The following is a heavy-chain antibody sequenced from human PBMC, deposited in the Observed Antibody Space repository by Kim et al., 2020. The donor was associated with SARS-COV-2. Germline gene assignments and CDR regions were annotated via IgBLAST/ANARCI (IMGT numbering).Heavy chain of an antibody. J-gene: IGHJ6*02. CDR2: ISYDGSNK. D-gene: IGHD2-8*01. CDR1: GFTFSSYG. CDR3: AKDQSGYCTNGVCYPVYYYYYYGMDV. V-gene: IGHV3-30*18. Sequence: GGSLRLSCAASGFTFSSYGMHWVRQAPGKGLEWVAVISYDGSNKYYADSVKGRFTISRDNSKNTLYLQMNSLRAEDTAVYYCAKDQSGYCTNGVCYPVYYYYYYGMDVWGQGTTVTVSS.